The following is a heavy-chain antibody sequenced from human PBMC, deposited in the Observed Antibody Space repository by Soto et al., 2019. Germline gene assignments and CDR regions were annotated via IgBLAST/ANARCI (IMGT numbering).Heavy chain of an antibody. D-gene: IGHD3-22*01. Sequence: ASETLSLTCAVYGGSFSGYYWSWIRQPPGKGLEWIGEINHSGSTNYNPSLKSRVTISVDTSKNQFSLKLSSVTAADTAVYYCAPGYDSSGYYYWNFDYWGQGTLVTVSS. V-gene: IGHV4-34*01. J-gene: IGHJ4*02. CDR2: INHSGST. CDR1: GGSFSGYY. CDR3: APGYDSSGYYYWNFDY.